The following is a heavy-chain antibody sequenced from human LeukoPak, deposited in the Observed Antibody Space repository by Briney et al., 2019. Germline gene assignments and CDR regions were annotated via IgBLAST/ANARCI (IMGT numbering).Heavy chain of an antibody. Sequence: RASVTVSCKASGYTFTGYYMHWVRQAPGQGLEWMGWINPNSGGTNYAQKFQGRVTMTRDTSISTAYMELSRLRSDDTAVYYCARDITIFGVVDWGQGTLVTVSS. CDR1: GYTFTGYY. V-gene: IGHV1-2*02. J-gene: IGHJ4*02. CDR3: ARDITIFGVVD. D-gene: IGHD3-3*01. CDR2: INPNSGGT.